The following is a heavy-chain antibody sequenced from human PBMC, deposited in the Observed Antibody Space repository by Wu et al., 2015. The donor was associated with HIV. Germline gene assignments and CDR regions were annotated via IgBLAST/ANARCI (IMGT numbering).Heavy chain of an antibody. CDR1: GYTFNIYA. CDR3: ARGAPQHGDSGWDHAFDI. V-gene: IGHV1-69*13. CDR2: LIPMFGSP. J-gene: IGHJ3*02. Sequence: QVQLVQSGAEVREPGSSVKVSCKASGYTFNIYAFSWVRQAPGQRPEWMGRLIPMFGSPNYAPRFQGRVMITAEESTSTVYMDLRSLTSEDTAVYYCARGAPQHGDSGWDHAFDIWGQGQWSSSLQ. D-gene: IGHD6-19*01.